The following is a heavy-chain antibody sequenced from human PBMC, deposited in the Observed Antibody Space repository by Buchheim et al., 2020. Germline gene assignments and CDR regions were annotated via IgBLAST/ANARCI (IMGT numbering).Heavy chain of an antibody. CDR3: AREGREQPIDY. CDR1: GFTFSDYW. CDR2: INRDGSEK. J-gene: IGHJ4*02. D-gene: IGHD1-26*01. Sequence: EVQLVESGGGLVQPGGSLRLSCAASGFTFSDYWMTWVRQAPGKGLEWVANINRDGSEKNYVDSEKGRFTISRDNHKISLNLQMTSLRAEDTAVYYCAREGREQPIDYWGEGTL. V-gene: IGHV3-7*01.